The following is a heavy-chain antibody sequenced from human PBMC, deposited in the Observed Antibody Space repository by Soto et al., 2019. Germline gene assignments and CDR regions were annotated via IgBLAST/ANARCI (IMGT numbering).Heavy chain of an antibody. D-gene: IGHD1-26*01. CDR1: GFTVSSNY. Sequence: PGGSLRLSCASSGFTVSSNYMSWVRQAPGKGLEWVSVIYSGGSTYYADSVKGRFTISRDNSKNTLYLQMNSLRAEDTAVYYCARDQGPIKYSGSHGPFDPWGQGTLVTVSS. CDR3: ARDQGPIKYSGSHGPFDP. V-gene: IGHV3-66*01. J-gene: IGHJ5*02. CDR2: IYSGGST.